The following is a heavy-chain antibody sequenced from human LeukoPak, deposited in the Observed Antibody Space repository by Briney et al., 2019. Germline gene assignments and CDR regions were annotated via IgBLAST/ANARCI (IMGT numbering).Heavy chain of an antibody. CDR3: AFSSSLGLW. Sequence: GGSLRLSCAAPGFTFNNYWMQWVRQAPGKGLVWISRINTDGSSTSYADSVRGRFTISRDNAKNTLYLQMSSLRVEDTAVYYCAFSSSLGLWWSQGTLVTVSS. CDR2: INTDGSST. CDR1: GFTFNNYW. D-gene: IGHD2-2*01. J-gene: IGHJ4*02. V-gene: IGHV3-74*01.